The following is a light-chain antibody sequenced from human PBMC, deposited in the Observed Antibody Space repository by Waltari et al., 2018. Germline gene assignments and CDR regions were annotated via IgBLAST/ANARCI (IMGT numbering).Light chain of an antibody. CDR2: DVS. CDR3: CSYAGGYTYV. Sequence: QSALTPPRSVSGSPGQSVTLSCTGTSSDVGGYHYVSWYQQHPVKAPKLMIYDVSGRPSGVPDRFSGSKSGNTASLTISGLQAEDEADYYCCSYAGGYTYVFGIGTKVTVL. J-gene: IGLJ1*01. CDR1: SSDVGGYHY. V-gene: IGLV2-11*01.